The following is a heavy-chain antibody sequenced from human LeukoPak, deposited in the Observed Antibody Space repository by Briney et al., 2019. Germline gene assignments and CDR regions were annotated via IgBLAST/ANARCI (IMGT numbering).Heavy chain of an antibody. CDR1: GYTYTGYY. V-gene: IGHV1-2*02. CDR2: INPNSGGT. J-gene: IGHJ4*02. Sequence: GASVKVSCKASGYTYTGYYMHWVRQAPGQGLELMGWINPNSGGTDYAQNFQGRVILTRDTSISTAYMELSRLRSDDTAVYYCVSGYSIAYWGQGTLITVSS. D-gene: IGHD5-12*01. CDR3: VSGYSIAY.